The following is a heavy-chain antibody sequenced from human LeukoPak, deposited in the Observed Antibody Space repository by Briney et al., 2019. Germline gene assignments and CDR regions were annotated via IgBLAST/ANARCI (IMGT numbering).Heavy chain of an antibody. CDR1: GYTLTELS. V-gene: IGHV1-24*01. CDR3: ATEVMVRGVIPVFDY. Sequence: PTASVKVSCKVSGYTLTELSMHWVRQAPGKGLEWMGGFDPEDGETIYAQKFQGRVTMTEDTSTDTAYMELSSLGSEDTAVYYCATEVMVRGVIPVFDYWGQGTLVTVSS. D-gene: IGHD3-10*01. CDR2: FDPEDGET. J-gene: IGHJ4*02.